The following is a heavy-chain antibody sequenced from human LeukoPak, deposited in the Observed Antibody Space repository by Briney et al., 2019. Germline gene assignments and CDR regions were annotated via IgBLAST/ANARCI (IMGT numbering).Heavy chain of an antibody. J-gene: IGHJ4*02. Sequence: ASVKVSCKASGYTFTSYYMHWVRQAPGQGLEWMGIINPSGGSTSYTQKFQGRVTMTTDTSTSTAYMELRSLRSDDTAVYYCARRSYYYDSSGYFLDYWGQGTLVTVSS. V-gene: IGHV1-46*01. CDR1: GYTFTSYY. D-gene: IGHD3-22*01. CDR2: INPSGGST. CDR3: ARRSYYYDSSGYFLDY.